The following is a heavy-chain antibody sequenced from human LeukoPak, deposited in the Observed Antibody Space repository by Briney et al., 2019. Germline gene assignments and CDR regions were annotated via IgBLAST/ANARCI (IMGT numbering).Heavy chain of an antibody. CDR3: ATVGLRYCSSTSCSGFDY. V-gene: IGHV1-24*01. CDR2: FDPEDGET. CDR1: GYTFTSYY. Sequence: ASVKVSCKASGYTFTSYYMHWVRQAPGKGLEWMGGFDPEDGETIYAQKFQGRVTMTEDTSTDTAYMELSSLRSEDTAVYYCATVGLRYCSSTSCSGFDYWGQGTLVTVSS. J-gene: IGHJ4*02. D-gene: IGHD2-2*01.